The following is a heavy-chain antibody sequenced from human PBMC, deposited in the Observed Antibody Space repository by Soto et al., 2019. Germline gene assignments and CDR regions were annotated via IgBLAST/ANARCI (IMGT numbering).Heavy chain of an antibody. CDR2: ISWNSGSI. V-gene: IGHV3-9*01. J-gene: IGHJ4*02. Sequence: PGGSLRFSCAASGFTFDDYAMHWVRQAPGKGLEWVSGISWNSGSIGYADSVKGRFTISRDNAKNSLYLQMNSLRAEDTALYYCAKDGYSNYEYALIDYWGQGTLVTVSS. CDR1: GFTFDDYA. CDR3: AKDGYSNYEYALIDY. D-gene: IGHD4-4*01.